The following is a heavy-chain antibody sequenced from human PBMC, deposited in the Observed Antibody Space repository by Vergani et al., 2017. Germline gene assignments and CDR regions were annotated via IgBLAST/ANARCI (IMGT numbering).Heavy chain of an antibody. D-gene: IGHD4-11*01. CDR2: ISSSSSYI. CDR1: GFTFSSYS. Sequence: EVQLVESGGGLVKPGGSLRLSCAASGFTFSSYSMNWVRQAPGKGLEWVSSISSSSSYIYYADSLKGRFTISRDNAKNSLYLQMNSLRAEDTAVYYCARDPLYSNYDYYYYMDVWGKGTTVTVSS. J-gene: IGHJ6*03. CDR3: ARDPLYSNYDYYYYMDV. V-gene: IGHV3-21*01.